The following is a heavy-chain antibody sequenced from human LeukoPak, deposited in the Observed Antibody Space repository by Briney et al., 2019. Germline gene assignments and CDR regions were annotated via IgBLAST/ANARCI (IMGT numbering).Heavy chain of an antibody. V-gene: IGHV3-48*02. D-gene: IGHD3-10*01. CDR2: ISLRGSPI. Sequence: GGSLRLSCATSGFTFTSYSMNWIRQAPGKGLEWVAYISLRGSPIYYADSVKGRFTISRDNSKKSLYLQLDSLRDEDTAVYYCTRGSYYGDYWGQGTLVIVSS. J-gene: IGHJ4*02. CDR3: TRGSYYGDY. CDR1: GFTFTSYS.